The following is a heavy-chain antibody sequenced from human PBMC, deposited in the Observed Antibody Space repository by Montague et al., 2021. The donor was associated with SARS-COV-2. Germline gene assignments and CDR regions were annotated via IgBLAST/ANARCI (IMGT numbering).Heavy chain of an antibody. Sequence: QSGAEVKKPGESLWISCKGSGYSFTSYWISWVRQMPGKGLEWMGKIDPNDSYTNYSPSFQGHVTISVDKSISAAYLQWSSLKASDTAINYRATLPEHHYDTGNSYPNYTYYGMDVWGQGTTVTVSS. CDR2: IDPNDSYT. CDR3: ATLPEHHYDTGNSYPNYTYYGMDV. D-gene: IGHD3-22*01. J-gene: IGHJ6*02. CDR1: GYSFTSYW. V-gene: IGHV5-10-1*01.